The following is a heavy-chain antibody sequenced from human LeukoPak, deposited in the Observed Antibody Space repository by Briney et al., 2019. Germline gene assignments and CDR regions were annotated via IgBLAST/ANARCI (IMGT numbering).Heavy chain of an antibody. D-gene: IGHD5-12*01. Sequence: SVKVSCKASGGTFSSYAISWVRQAPGQGLEWMGGISPIFGTANYAQKFQGRVTITTDESTSTAYMELSSLRSEDTAVYYCARDRGPGKWLRLLWFDPWGQGTLVTVSS. CDR1: GGTFSSYA. CDR3: ARDRGPGKWLRLLWFDP. V-gene: IGHV1-69*05. J-gene: IGHJ5*02. CDR2: ISPIFGTA.